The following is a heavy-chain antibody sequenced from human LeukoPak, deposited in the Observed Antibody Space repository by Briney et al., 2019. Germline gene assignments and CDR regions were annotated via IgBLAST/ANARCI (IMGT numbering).Heavy chain of an antibody. V-gene: IGHV1-2*02. J-gene: IGHJ3*02. CDR2: INPNSGGT. D-gene: IGHD3-22*01. CDR3: ARGITMIVVVITTGENAFDI. CDR1: GYTFTGYY. Sequence: VASVKVSCKASGYTFTGYYMHWVRQAPGQGLEWMGWINPNSGGTNYAQKFQGRVTMTRDTSISTAYMELSRLRSDDTAVYYCARGITMIVVVITTGENAFDIWGQGTMVTVSS.